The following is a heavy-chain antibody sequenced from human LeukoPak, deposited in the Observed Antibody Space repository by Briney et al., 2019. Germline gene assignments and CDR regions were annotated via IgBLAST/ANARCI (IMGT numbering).Heavy chain of an antibody. V-gene: IGHV1-2*06. Sequence: ASVKVSCKASGQSLTGYFIHWVRQAPGQGLEWVGRNDPNTGDTIYAQNFQGRVTVTSATSISTAYMELSRLTSDDTAVYFCARLGLHGSGTYYFFDYWGQGTLVTVSS. CDR3: ARLGLHGSGTYYFFDY. CDR2: NDPNTGDT. D-gene: IGHD3-10*01. J-gene: IGHJ4*02. CDR1: GQSLTGYF.